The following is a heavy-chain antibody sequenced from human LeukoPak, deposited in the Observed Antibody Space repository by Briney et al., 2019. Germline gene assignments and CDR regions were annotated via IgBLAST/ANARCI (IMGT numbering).Heavy chain of an antibody. Sequence: GSLRLSCAASAFTVSSNYMSWVRQAPGKGLEWVSVVFSGGTTYYADSVKGRFTISRDNSKNTLYLQMNSLRAEDTAVYYCARGSRSPSGTYHYYFDYWGQGTLVTVSS. CDR1: AFTVSSNY. D-gene: IGHD1-26*01. CDR3: ARGSRSPSGTYHYYFDY. J-gene: IGHJ4*02. CDR2: VFSGGTT. V-gene: IGHV3-53*01.